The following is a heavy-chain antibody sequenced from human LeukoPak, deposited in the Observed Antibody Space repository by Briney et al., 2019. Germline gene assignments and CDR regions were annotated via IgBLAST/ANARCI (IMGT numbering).Heavy chain of an antibody. CDR2: ISWNSGSI. CDR3: ATGLLWFGESSRRSMDV. D-gene: IGHD3-10*01. Sequence: GGSLRLSCAASGFTFDDYAMHWVRQAPGKGLEWVSGISWNSGSIGYADSVKGRFTISRDNAKNSLYLQMNSLRAEDTALYYCATGLLWFGESSRRSMDVWGQGTTVTVSS. J-gene: IGHJ6*02. CDR1: GFTFDDYA. V-gene: IGHV3-9*01.